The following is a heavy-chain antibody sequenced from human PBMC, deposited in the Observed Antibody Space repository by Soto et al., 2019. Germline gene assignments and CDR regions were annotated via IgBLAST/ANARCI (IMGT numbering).Heavy chain of an antibody. CDR3: ARENIGRYYGSGSYHDAFDI. Sequence: PGGSLRLSCAASGFTFSDYYMSWIRQAPGKGLEWVSYISSSGSTIYYADSVKGRFTISRDNAKNSLYLQMNSLRAEDTAVYYCARENIGRYYGSGSYHDAFDIWGQGTMVTVSS. CDR1: GFTFSDYY. CDR2: ISSSGSTI. D-gene: IGHD3-10*01. J-gene: IGHJ3*02. V-gene: IGHV3-11*01.